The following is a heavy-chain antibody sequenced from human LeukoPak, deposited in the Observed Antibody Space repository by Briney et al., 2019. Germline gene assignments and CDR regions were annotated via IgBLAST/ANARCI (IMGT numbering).Heavy chain of an antibody. CDR3: VRAYTNHFDY. J-gene: IGHJ4*02. V-gene: IGHV1-2*02. Sequence: ASVKVSCKACGYNFAGYYMHWIRQAPGQGLEWMGWINPNGGGTNYAQKFQGRVTMTRDTSISTSYMELSSLRSDDTALYYCVRAYTNHFDYWGQGTLVTVSS. CDR1: GYNFAGYY. CDR2: INPNGGGT. D-gene: IGHD2-8*01.